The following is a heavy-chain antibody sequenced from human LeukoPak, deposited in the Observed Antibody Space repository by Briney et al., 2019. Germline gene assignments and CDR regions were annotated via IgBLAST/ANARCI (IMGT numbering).Heavy chain of an antibody. CDR3: ARDDALATDGFDS. CDR2: VSYDGNDK. D-gene: IGHD5-24*01. CDR1: GFTFTRYA. J-gene: IGHJ4*02. V-gene: IGHV3-30*04. Sequence: GGSLRLSCVASGFTFTRYAMHWVRQAPGKGLEWVTVVSYDGNDKYYADSVKGRFTISRDNSKNTVYLQMNSLRAEDTAVYYCARDDALATDGFDSWGQGTQVTVSS.